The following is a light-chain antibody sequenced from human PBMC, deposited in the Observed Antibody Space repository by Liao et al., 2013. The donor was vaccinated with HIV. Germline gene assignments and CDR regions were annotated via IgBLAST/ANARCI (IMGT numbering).Light chain of an antibody. CDR1: NIGSKS. V-gene: IGLV3-21*01. Sequence: SYELTQPPSVSVAPGQTARITCGGNNIGSKSVHWYLQKPGQAPVVVISHDNDRPSGIPERLSASKSGNTATLTISGTQPVDEAEYFCQAWDSSAEVVFGGGTKLTVL. CDR3: QAWDSSAEVV. CDR2: HDN. J-gene: IGLJ2*01.